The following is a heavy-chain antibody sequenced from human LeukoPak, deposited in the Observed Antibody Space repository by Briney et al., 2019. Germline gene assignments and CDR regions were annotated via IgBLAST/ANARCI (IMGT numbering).Heavy chain of an antibody. CDR1: GFSFSSYN. V-gene: IGHV3-21*01. D-gene: IGHD2-2*01. Sequence: GGSLRLSCAASGFSFSSYNMNWVRQAPGKGLEWVSSISSSSRYIYYADSVKGRFTISRDNTKNSLYLQMNRLRAEDTAVYYCARELGYCTSTSCFERADPWGQGTLVTVSS. CDR2: ISSSSRYI. CDR3: ARELGYCTSTSCFERADP. J-gene: IGHJ5*02.